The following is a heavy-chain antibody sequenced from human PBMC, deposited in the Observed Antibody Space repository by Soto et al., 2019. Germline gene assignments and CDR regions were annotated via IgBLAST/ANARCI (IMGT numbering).Heavy chain of an antibody. CDR2: ISHSGDTT. CDR3: AKVDGGMYSTFDY. J-gene: IGHJ4*02. D-gene: IGHD1-26*01. Sequence: GGSLRLSCAASGFTFSSYDMRWVRQAPGKGLEWVSGISHSGDTTYYAESVKGRFTISRDNSKNTLNLQMNSLGADDTAVYYCAKVDGGMYSTFDYWGQGTLVTVS. V-gene: IGHV3-23*01. CDR1: GFTFSSYD.